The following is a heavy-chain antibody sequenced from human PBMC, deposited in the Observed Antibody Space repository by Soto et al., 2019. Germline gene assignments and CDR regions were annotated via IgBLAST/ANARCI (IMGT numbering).Heavy chain of an antibody. Sequence: HPGGSLSLSCAASGFTFSSYAMSWVRQAPGKGLEWVSAISGSGGSTYYADSVKGRFTISRDNSKNTLYLQMNSLRAEDTAVYYCAKASSIQLWLEDYYYYGMDVWGQGTTVTVSS. CDR3: AKASSIQLWLEDYYYYGMDV. CDR2: ISGSGGST. CDR1: GFTFSSYA. V-gene: IGHV3-23*01. D-gene: IGHD5-18*01. J-gene: IGHJ6*02.